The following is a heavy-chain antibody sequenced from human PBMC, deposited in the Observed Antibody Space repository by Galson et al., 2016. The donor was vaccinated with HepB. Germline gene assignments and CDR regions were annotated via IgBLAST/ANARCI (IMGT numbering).Heavy chain of an antibody. CDR3: ARLAVETDSVVFDY. V-gene: IGHV5-51*01. Sequence: QSGAEVTKPGESLKISCKTSGYNPATYWIGWVRQMPGKGLEWMGVIYPLDPDPRYSPSFEGQVTISAGQSIRTAYLQWSSLKASDTAMYYCARLAVETDSVVFDYWGQGTLVTVSP. D-gene: IGHD2-21*01. J-gene: IGHJ4*02. CDR1: GYNPATYW. CDR2: IYPLDPDP.